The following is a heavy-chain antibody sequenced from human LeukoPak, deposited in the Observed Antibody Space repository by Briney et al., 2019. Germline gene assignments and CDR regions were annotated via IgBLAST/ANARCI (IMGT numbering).Heavy chain of an antibody. CDR1: GFTFSRYW. J-gene: IGHJ5*02. CDR3: ARVGCSGGSCYDH. CDR2: ISPDGSTT. V-gene: IGHV3-74*03. Sequence: PGGSLRPSCAASGFTFSRYWMHWVRQAPGKGLMWVSRISPDGSTTLYADSVKGRFTISRDNAKNTLYLQMNSLRAEDTAVYYCARVGCSGGSCYDHWGQGTLVTVSS. D-gene: IGHD2-15*01.